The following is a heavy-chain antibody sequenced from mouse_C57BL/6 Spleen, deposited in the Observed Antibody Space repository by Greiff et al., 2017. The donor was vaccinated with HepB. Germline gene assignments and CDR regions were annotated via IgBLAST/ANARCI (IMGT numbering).Heavy chain of an antibody. D-gene: IGHD2-4*01. CDR3: ARSHYDYSWFAY. CDR2: IWWDDDK. Sequence: QVQLQQSGPGILQPSQTLSLTCSFSGFSLSTFGMGVGWIRQPSGKGLEWLAHIWWDDDKYYNPALKSRLTISKDTSKNQVFLKIANVDTADTATYYCARSHYDYSWFAYWGQGTLVTVSA. J-gene: IGHJ3*01. V-gene: IGHV8-8*01. CDR1: GFSLSTFGMG.